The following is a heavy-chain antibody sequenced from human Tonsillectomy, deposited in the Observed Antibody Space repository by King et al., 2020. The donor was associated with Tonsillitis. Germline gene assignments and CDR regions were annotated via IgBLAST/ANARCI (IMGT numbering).Heavy chain of an antibody. D-gene: IGHD4-17*01. J-gene: IGHJ4*02. CDR3: AKDQGGFYGDYHFWY. Sequence: VQLVESGGGLVQPGGSLRLSCAASGFTFSSYAMSWVRQAPGKGLEWVSGISGSGGSTYYPDSVKGRFTISRDNSKNTLYLQLNSLRAEDTAVYYCAKDQGGFYGDYHFWYWGQGTLVTVSS. V-gene: IGHV3-23*04. CDR1: GFTFSSYA. CDR2: ISGSGGST.